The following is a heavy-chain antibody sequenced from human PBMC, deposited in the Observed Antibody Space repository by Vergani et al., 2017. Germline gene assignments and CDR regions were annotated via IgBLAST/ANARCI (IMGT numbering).Heavy chain of an antibody. CDR2: INEDGSVK. CDR3: SRALDY. V-gene: IGHV3-7*03. CDR1: GFTFTTSW. Sequence: EVQLVESGGGLAQPGGSLRLSCVASGFTFTTSWMDWVRQVPGKGLEWVANINEDGSVKYYVDSVKGRFTISRDNAKNSVYLQMSSLRVEDTAVYYCSRALDYWGQGTRVTGSS. J-gene: IGHJ4*02.